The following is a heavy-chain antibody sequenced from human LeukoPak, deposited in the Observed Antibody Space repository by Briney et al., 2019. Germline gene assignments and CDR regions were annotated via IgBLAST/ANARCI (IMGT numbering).Heavy chain of an antibody. CDR2: ITSSSSYA. CDR1: GFTFSTYN. Sequence: GGSLRLSCEASGFTFSTYNMNWVRQAPGKRLEWVSSITSSSSYAFYADSVKGRFTISRDNAKSSLYLQMNRLRAEDTAVYYCARDPYSGHYGNDYYYYMDVWGKGTTVTISS. J-gene: IGHJ6*03. D-gene: IGHD5-12*01. V-gene: IGHV3-21*01. CDR3: ARDPYSGHYGNDYYYYMDV.